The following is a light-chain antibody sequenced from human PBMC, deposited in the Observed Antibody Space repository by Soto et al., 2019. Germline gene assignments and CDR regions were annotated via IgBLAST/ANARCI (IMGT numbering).Light chain of an antibody. CDR1: QSISSY. J-gene: IGKJ1*01. CDR2: AAS. Sequence: DIQMTQSPSSLSASVGDRVTITCRASQSISSYLYWYQQKPGKAPKLLIYAASTLKSGVPSRFSGSGSGTDFTLTISSLQPEDFATYYCQQSYSTPRTFGQGTQVEIK. V-gene: IGKV1-39*01. CDR3: QQSYSTPRT.